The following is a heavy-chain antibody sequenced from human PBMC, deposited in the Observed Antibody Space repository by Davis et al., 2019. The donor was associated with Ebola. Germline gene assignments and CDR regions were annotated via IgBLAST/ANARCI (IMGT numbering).Heavy chain of an antibody. J-gene: IGHJ4*02. CDR3: ARLDYGSGSFFDY. CDR1: GFTFSSYA. Sequence: GGSLRLSCAASGFTFSSYAMSWVRQAPGKGLEWVAGIRSNSGNTYYADSVKGRFTISRDNSKNTLYLQMNSLRAEDTAVYYCARLDYGSGSFFDYWGQGTLVTVSS. D-gene: IGHD3-10*01. V-gene: IGHV3-23*01. CDR2: IRSNSGNT.